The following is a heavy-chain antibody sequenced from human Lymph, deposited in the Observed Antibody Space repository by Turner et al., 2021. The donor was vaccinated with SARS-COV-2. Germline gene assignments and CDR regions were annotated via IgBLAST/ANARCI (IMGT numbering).Heavy chain of an antibody. J-gene: IGHJ4*02. D-gene: IGHD1-1*01. CDR3: ATLKTNWKILTGRYYFDF. CDR2: FDPEDGET. CDR1: GYTLTELS. V-gene: IGHV1-24*01. Sequence: QVQLVQSGAEVKKPGAPVKVSCKVPGYTLTELSIHWVRQAPGKGLEWMGGFDPEDGETNYAQKFQGRVTMTEDTTTDTAYMELSSLRSEDTAVYYCATLKTNWKILTGRYYFDFWGQGTLVTVSS.